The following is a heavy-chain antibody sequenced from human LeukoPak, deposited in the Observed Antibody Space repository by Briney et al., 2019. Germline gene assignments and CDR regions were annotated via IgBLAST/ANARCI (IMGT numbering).Heavy chain of an antibody. CDR2: ISSSSSYI. V-gene: IGHV3-21*01. J-gene: IGHJ4*02. Sequence: TGGSLRLSCAASGFTFSSYSMNWACQAPGKGLEWVSSISSSSSYIYYADSVKGRFTISRDNAKNSLYLQMNSLRAEDTAVYYCARDISSGYLDYWGQGTLVTVSS. CDR3: ARDISSGYLDY. CDR1: GFTFSSYS. D-gene: IGHD3-22*01.